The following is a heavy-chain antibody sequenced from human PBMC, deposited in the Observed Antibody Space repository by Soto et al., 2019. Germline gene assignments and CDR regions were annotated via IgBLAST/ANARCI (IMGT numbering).Heavy chain of an antibody. CDR2: ISAYNGNT. J-gene: IGHJ5*02. Sequence: ASVKVSCKASGYTFTSYGISWVRQAPGQGLEWMGWISAYNGNTNYAQKLQGRVTMTTDTSTSTAYMELRSLRSDDTAVYYCARAFRLAGRFDPWLHVSSVTVSS. D-gene: IGHD6-19*01. V-gene: IGHV1-18*04. CDR3: ARAFRLAGRFDP. CDR1: GYTFTSYG.